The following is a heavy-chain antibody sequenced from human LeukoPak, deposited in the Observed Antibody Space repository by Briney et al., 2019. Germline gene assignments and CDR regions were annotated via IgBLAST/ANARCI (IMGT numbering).Heavy chain of an antibody. Sequence: GGSLRLSCAASGFTFGTYWMHWVRQAPGKGLEWVSRMNSDGSSISYADSVKGRFTISRDNAKNTLYLQMNNLRAEDTAVYYCARVGYYDSSGYYAYLQHWGQGTLVTVSS. CDR2: MNSDGSSI. V-gene: IGHV3-74*01. J-gene: IGHJ1*01. CDR3: ARVGYYDSSGYYAYLQH. CDR1: GFTFGTYW. D-gene: IGHD3-22*01.